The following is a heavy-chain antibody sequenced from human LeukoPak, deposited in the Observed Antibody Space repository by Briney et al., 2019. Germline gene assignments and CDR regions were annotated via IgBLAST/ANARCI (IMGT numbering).Heavy chain of an antibody. V-gene: IGHV3-53*01. J-gene: IGHJ4*02. CDR1: GFTFTNAW. D-gene: IGHD6-25*01. CDR2: IYSDSSA. CDR3: ARAPRPFDNSDYYFDY. Sequence: PGGSLRLSCVDSGFTFTNAWMSWVRQAPGKGLEWVSVIYSDSSADYADSVKGRFTISRDDAKNTLYLQMNSLRAGDTAVYYCARAPRPFDNSDYYFDYWGQGSLVTVSS.